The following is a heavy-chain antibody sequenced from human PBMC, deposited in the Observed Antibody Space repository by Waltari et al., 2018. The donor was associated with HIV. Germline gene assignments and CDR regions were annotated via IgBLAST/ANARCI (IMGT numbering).Heavy chain of an antibody. Sequence: QVQLQQWGAGLLKPSETLSLTCAVYGGYFRDYYWSWIRQPPGKGLEWIGEISQRRITNYNPSLKSRVSISVDTSKNQFSLKLTSVTAADTAVYYCATMRSTIEGPPSDSWGQGTLVTVSS. CDR1: GGYFRDYY. CDR2: ISQRRIT. CDR3: ATMRSTIEGPPSDS. J-gene: IGHJ4*02. V-gene: IGHV4-34*01. D-gene: IGHD1-26*01.